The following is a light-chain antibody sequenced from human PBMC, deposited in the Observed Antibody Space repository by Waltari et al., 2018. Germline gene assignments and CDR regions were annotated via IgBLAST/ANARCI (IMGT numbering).Light chain of an antibody. CDR2: KVS. J-gene: IGKJ4*01. CDR3: MQGTHWPWT. V-gene: IGKV2-30*02. Sequence: DVVMTQSPLSLPVTLGQPASISCRSSQSLVHSDGNTYLNWFQQRPGQSPRRLIYKVSNRDSGVPDRFSGSGSGTDFTLKISRVEAEDVGIYYCMQGTHWPWTFGGGIKVEIK. CDR1: QSLVHSDGNTY.